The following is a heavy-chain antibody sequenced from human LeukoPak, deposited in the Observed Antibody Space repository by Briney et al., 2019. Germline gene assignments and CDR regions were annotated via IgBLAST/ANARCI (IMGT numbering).Heavy chain of an antibody. J-gene: IGHJ3*02. CDR1: GGSFSGYY. CDR3: ARGGDDAFDI. CDR2: INHSGST. V-gene: IGHV4-34*01. D-gene: IGHD1-26*01. Sequence: SETLSLTCAVYGGSFSGYYWSWIRQPPGKGLEWIGEINHSGSTNYNPSLKSRVTISVDTSKDQFSLKLSSVTAADTAVYYCARGGDDAFDIWGQGTMVTVSS.